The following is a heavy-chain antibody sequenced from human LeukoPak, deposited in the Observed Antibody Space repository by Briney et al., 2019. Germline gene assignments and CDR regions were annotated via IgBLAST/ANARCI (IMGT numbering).Heavy chain of an antibody. J-gene: IGHJ3*02. CDR3: ARGSRAYCSSTSCKGYAFDT. CDR2: ISYDGSNK. Sequence: GGSLRLSCAASGFTFSSYAMHWVRQAPGKGLEWVAVISYDGSNKYYADSVKGRFTISRDNSKNTLYLQMNSLRAEDTAVYYCARGSRAYCSSTSCKGYAFDTWGQGTMVTVSS. D-gene: IGHD2-2*01. CDR1: GFTFSSYA. V-gene: IGHV3-30*04.